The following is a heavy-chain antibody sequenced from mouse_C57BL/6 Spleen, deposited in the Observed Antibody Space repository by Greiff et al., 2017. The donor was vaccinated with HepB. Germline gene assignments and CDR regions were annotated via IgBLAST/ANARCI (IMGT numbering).Heavy chain of an antibody. V-gene: IGHV1-26*01. CDR3: ASPHYYGSSSSWFAY. D-gene: IGHD1-1*01. J-gene: IGHJ3*01. Sequence: EVQLQQSGPELVKPGASVKISCKASGYTFTDYYMNWVKQSHGKSLEWIGDINPNNGGTSYNQKFKGKATLTVDKSSSTAYMELRSLTSEDSAVYYCASPHYYGSSSSWFAYWGQGTLVTVSA. CDR2: INPNNGGT. CDR1: GYTFTDYY.